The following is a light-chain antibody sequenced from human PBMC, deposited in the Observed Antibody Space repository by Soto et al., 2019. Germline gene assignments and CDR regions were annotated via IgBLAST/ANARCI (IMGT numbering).Light chain of an antibody. V-gene: IGKV3-11*01. CDR3: QQRSDWPLT. CDR2: DVS. J-gene: IGKJ5*01. Sequence: EIVLTQSPATLSLSPGERATLSCRARQSVSSNLAWYQQKPGQAPRLLIYDVSNRASGIPARFSGSGSETDFTLTISSLEPEDFAVYYCQQRSDWPLTFGQGTRLEIK. CDR1: QSVSSN.